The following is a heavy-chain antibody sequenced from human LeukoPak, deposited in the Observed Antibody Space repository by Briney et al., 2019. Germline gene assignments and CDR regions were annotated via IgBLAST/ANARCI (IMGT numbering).Heavy chain of an antibody. CDR1: GYTFTSYG. J-gene: IGHJ4*02. Sequence: ASVKVSCKASGYTFTSYGISWVRQAPGQGLEWMGWISAYNGNTNYAQKLQGRVTMTTDTSTSTAYMELRSLRSDDTAVYYCARDLKMGYSSGRHSWGTGSSNDYWGQGTLVTVSS. V-gene: IGHV1-18*01. D-gene: IGHD6-19*01. CDR2: ISAYNGNT. CDR3: ARDLKMGYSSGRHSWGTGSSNDY.